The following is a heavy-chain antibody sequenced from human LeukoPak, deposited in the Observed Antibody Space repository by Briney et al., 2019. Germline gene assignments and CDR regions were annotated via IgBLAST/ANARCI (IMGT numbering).Heavy chain of an antibody. J-gene: IGHJ4*02. D-gene: IGHD3-22*01. CDR1: EFTFSDYG. V-gene: IGHV3-33*01. CDR3: ARGQEYYYDSSAYSKFDY. Sequence: PGGSLRLSCAASEFTFSDYGMHWVRQAPGKGLEWVAAIWYDGSDKYYADSVKGRFTISRDNSKNTLYLQMNSLRAEDTALYYCARGQEYYYDSSAYSKFDYWGQGTLVTVSS. CDR2: IWYDGSDK.